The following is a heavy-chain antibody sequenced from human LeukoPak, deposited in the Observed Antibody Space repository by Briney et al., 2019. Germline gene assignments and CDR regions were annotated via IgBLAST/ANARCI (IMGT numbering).Heavy chain of an antibody. V-gene: IGHV3-23*01. D-gene: IGHD3-22*01. CDR1: GFTFSSYA. J-gene: IGHJ4*02. CDR2: ISGSGGST. Sequence: GGSLRLSCAASGFTFSSYAMSWVRQAPGKGLEWVSAISGSGGSTYYADSVKGRFTISRDNSKNTPYLQMNSLRAEDTAVYYCASSYYYDSSGYWGQGTLVTVSS. CDR3: ASSYYYDSSGY.